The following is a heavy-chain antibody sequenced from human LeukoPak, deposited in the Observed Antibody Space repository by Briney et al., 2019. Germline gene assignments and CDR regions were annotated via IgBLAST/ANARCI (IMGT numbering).Heavy chain of an antibody. CDR2: ISSSSSYI. Sequence: GGSLRLSCAASGFTFSSYSMNWVRQAPGKGLEWVSSISSSSSYIYYADSVKGRFTISRDNAKNSLYLQMNSLRAEDTAVYYCARPEGYGDYPGDWGQGTLVTVSS. CDR1: GFTFSSYS. CDR3: ARPEGYGDYPGD. V-gene: IGHV3-21*01. J-gene: IGHJ4*02. D-gene: IGHD4-17*01.